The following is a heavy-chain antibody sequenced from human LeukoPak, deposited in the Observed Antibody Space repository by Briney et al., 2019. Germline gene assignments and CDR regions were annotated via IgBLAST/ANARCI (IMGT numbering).Heavy chain of an antibody. V-gene: IGHV3-33*01. CDR2: IWLDGSNK. CDR1: GFTFSSYC. D-gene: IGHD3-3*01. CDR3: ARESSLRNFDY. J-gene: IGHJ4*02. Sequence: PGTSLRLSCAASGFTFSSYCMHWVRQAPGKGLGWVAVIWLDGSNKYYAESVKGRFTISRDNSTNALYLEMNSMRAEDTAVYFCARESSLRNFDYWGQGTLVTVSS.